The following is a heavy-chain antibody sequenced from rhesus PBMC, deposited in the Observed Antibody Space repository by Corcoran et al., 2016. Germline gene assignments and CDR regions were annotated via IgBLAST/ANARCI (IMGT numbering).Heavy chain of an antibody. V-gene: IGHV3-184*01. CDR2: FKSTVYGWTA. CDR3: TRPDPSGYSFYYGLDS. Sequence: EVQLVESGGGLVQPGGSLRLSCAASGFTFSDHYMYWVRQAPGKGLGWVGLFKSTVYGWTAECAAFLKGRFTISRDDSKSIAYLQMTSLKTEDTAVYYCTRPDPSGYSFYYGLDSWGQGVVVTVSS. CDR1: GFTFSDHY. J-gene: IGHJ6*01. D-gene: IGHD5-24*01.